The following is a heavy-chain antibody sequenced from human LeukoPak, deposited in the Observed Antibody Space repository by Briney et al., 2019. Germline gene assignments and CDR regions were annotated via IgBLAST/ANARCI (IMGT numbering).Heavy chain of an antibody. J-gene: IGHJ4*02. D-gene: IGHD3-10*01. Sequence: SETLSLTCTVSGGSISSSSYYWGWIRQPPGEGLEWIGSIYYSGSTYYNPSLKSRVTISVDTSKNQFSLKLSSVTAADTAVYYCARQSRVDYYGSGSYYNKTLDYWGQGTLVTVSS. CDR2: IYYSGST. CDR3: ARQSRVDYYGSGSYYNKTLDY. CDR1: GGSISSSSYY. V-gene: IGHV4-39*01.